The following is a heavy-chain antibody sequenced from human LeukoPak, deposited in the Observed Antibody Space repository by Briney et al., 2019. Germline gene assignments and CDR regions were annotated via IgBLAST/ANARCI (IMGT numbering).Heavy chain of an antibody. Sequence: SVKVSCKASGGTFSSYAISWVRQAPGQGLEWMGGIIPIFGTANYAQKFQGRATITADKSTSTAYMELSSLRSEDTAVYYCARAPALAVAGTYFDLWGRGTLVTVSS. V-gene: IGHV1-69*06. CDR3: ARAPALAVAGTYFDL. D-gene: IGHD6-19*01. CDR1: GGTFSSYA. J-gene: IGHJ2*01. CDR2: IIPIFGTA.